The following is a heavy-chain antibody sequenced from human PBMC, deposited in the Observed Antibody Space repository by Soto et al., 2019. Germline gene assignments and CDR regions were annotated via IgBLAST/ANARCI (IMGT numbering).Heavy chain of an antibody. CDR1: GGSFSGYY. Sequence: QVQLQQWGAGLLKPSETLSLTCAVYGGSFSGYYWSWIRQPPGKGLEWIGEINHSGSTNYNPSLNSRVTISVDTSKNQFSRKLSSVTAADTAVYYCARAVPLLLWFGGHEYFQHWGQGTLVTVSS. D-gene: IGHD3-10*01. CDR2: INHSGST. CDR3: ARAVPLLLWFGGHEYFQH. V-gene: IGHV4-34*01. J-gene: IGHJ1*01.